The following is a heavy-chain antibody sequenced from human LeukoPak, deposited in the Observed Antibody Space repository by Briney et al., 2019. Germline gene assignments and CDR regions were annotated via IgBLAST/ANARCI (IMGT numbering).Heavy chain of an antibody. Sequence: GGSLRLSCDASGFTLSSYWMSWVRQAPGRGLEWVANIKQDGSEKNYVDSVKGRFTISRDNAKKSLYLQMNSLRAEDTAVYYCATSGSQRGRWSPSFLLGGQGTLVTVSS. CDR1: GFTLSSYW. CDR2: IKQDGSEK. CDR3: ATSGSQRGRWSPSFLL. D-gene: IGHD2-15*01. J-gene: IGHJ4*02. V-gene: IGHV3-7*01.